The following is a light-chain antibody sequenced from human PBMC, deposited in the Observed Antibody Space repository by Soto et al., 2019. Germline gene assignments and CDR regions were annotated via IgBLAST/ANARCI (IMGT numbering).Light chain of an antibody. CDR3: NSYTSASTYV. V-gene: IGLV2-14*03. CDR1: GSDIGSYNY. Sequence: SVLTQPASVSGSPGQSITISCTGTGSDIGSYNYVSWYQHHPGKVHKFIIYDVTNRPSGVSDRFSGSKSGNTASLTISGLQAEDEADYYCNSYTSASTYVFGTGTKVTVL. J-gene: IGLJ1*01. CDR2: DVT.